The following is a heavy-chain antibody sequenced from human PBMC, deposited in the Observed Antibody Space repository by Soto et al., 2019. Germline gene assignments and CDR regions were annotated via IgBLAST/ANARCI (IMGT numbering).Heavy chain of an antibody. CDR1: GFTFSNAW. V-gene: IGHV3-15*01. Sequence: VQLVESGGGLVKPGGSLRLSCAASGFTFSNAWMSWVRQAPGKGLEWVGRIKSKTDGGTTDYAAPVKGRFTISRDDSKNTLYLQMNSLKTEDTAVYYCTTASVVEYPGFYWGQGTLVTVSS. CDR3: TTASVVEYPGFY. J-gene: IGHJ4*02. D-gene: IGHD3-16*02. CDR2: IKSKTDGGTT.